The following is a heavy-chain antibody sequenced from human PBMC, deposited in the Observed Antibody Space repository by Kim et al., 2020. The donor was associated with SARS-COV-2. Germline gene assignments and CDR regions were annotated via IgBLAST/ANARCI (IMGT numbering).Heavy chain of an antibody. J-gene: IGHJ4*02. CDR1: GFTFSSYW. Sequence: GGSLRLSCAASGFTFSSYWMHWVRQAPGKGLVWVSRINSDGSSTSYADSVKGRFTISRDNAKNTLYLQMNSLRAEDTAVYYCAAYYGSGLGFDYWGQGTLVTVSS. D-gene: IGHD3-10*01. CDR2: INSDGSST. CDR3: AAYYGSGLGFDY. V-gene: IGHV3-74*01.